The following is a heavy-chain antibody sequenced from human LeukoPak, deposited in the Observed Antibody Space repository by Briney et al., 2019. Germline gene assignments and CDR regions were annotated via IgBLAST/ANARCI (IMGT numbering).Heavy chain of an antibody. D-gene: IGHD2-2*01. CDR3: AKDLPAAYFDY. V-gene: IGHV3-66*03. J-gene: IGHJ4*02. Sequence: PGGSLRLSCAASGFSVSNYYMSWVRQAPGKGLEWLSVLYTNGPTYYAESVKGRFTISRDNSKNTLHLQMNSLRAEDTAVYHCAKDLPAAYFDYWGQGTLVTVSS. CDR2: LYTNGPT. CDR1: GFSVSNYY.